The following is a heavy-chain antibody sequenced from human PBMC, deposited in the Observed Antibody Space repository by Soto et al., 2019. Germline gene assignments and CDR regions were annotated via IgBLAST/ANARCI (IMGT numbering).Heavy chain of an antibody. D-gene: IGHD2-21*02. J-gene: IGHJ4*02. Sequence: ASVKVSCKASGYTFTSYDINWVRHATGQGLEWMGWMNPSSGNTGYAQKFQGRVTMTRNTSISTAYMELSSLRSEDTAVYYCARAYCGGDCYFHFDYWGQGTLVTVYS. CDR3: ARAYCGGDCYFHFDY. CDR1: GYTFTSYD. V-gene: IGHV1-8*01. CDR2: MNPSSGNT.